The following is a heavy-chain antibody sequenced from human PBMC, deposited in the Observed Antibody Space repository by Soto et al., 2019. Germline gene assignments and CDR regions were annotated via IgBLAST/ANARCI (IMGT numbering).Heavy chain of an antibody. Sequence: EVQLVESGGGLVQPGRSLRLSCAASGFTFDDYAMHWVRQAPGKGLEWVSGISWNSGSIGYADSVKGRFTISRDNAKNSLYLQMSSLRAEDTALYYCAKDIGDCSSTSCPPDFDYWGQGTLVTVSS. J-gene: IGHJ4*02. V-gene: IGHV3-9*01. CDR2: ISWNSGSI. CDR3: AKDIGDCSSTSCPPDFDY. CDR1: GFTFDDYA. D-gene: IGHD2-2*01.